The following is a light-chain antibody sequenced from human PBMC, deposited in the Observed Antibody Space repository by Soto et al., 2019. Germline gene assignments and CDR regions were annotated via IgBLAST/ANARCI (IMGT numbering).Light chain of an antibody. CDR2: QDS. CDR1: KLGDKY. V-gene: IGLV3-1*01. J-gene: IGLJ1*01. Sequence: SYELTQPPSVSVSPGQTASITCSGDKLGDKYACWYQQKPGQSPVLVIYQDSKRPSGIPERFSGSNSGNTATLTISGTQAMDEADYYCQAWDSSNYVVGTGTKLTVL. CDR3: QAWDSSNYV.